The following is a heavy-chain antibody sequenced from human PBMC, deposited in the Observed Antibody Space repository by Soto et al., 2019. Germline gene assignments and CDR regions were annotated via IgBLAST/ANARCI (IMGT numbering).Heavy chain of an antibody. Sequence: SETLSLTCAVSGYSISSGYYWGWIRQPPGKGLEWIGSIYHSGSTYYNPSLKSRVTISVDTSKNQFSLKLSSVTAADTAVYYCARWWWGYCSGGSCYSDYWGQGTLVTVSS. J-gene: IGHJ4*02. V-gene: IGHV4-38-2*01. CDR2: IYHSGST. D-gene: IGHD2-15*01. CDR3: ARWWWGYCSGGSCYSDY. CDR1: GYSISSGYY.